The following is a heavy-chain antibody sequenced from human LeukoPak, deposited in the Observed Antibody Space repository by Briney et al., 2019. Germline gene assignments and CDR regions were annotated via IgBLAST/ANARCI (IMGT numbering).Heavy chain of an antibody. D-gene: IGHD3-16*01. V-gene: IGHV1-2*02. Sequence: AAVKVSCKASGYTFTGYSLHWVRQAPGQGLEWMGWINHNCGGINYAQKFQGRVTMTRDTSISTVYMEVTRLRSDDTAVYYCARDGLGGSGAFDIWGQGTMVTVS. CDR1: GYTFTGYS. CDR2: INHNCGGI. J-gene: IGHJ3*02. CDR3: ARDGLGGSGAFDI.